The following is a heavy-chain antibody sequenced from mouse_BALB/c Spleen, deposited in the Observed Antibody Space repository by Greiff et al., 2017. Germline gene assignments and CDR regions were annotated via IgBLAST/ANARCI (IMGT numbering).Heavy chain of an antibody. CDR1: VFTFSSYA. V-gene: IGHV5-6-5*01. J-gene: IGHJ4*01. CDR3: ARGGDGSSFYYAMDY. D-gene: IGHD1-1*01. Sequence: EVKVVESGGGLVKPGGSLKLSCAASVFTFSSYAMSWVRQTPEKRLEWVASISSGGSTYYPDSVKGRFTISRDNARNILYLQMSSLRSEDTAMYYCARGGDGSSFYYAMDYWGQGTSVTVSS. CDR2: ISSGGST.